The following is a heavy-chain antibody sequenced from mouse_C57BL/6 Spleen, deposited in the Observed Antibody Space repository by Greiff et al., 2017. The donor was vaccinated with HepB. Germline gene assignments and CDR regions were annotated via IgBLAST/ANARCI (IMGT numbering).Heavy chain of an antibody. J-gene: IGHJ2*01. CDR2: IYPSDSET. D-gene: IGHD1-1*01. Sequence: QVQLQQPGAELVRPGSSVKLSCKASGYTFTSYWMDWVQQRPGQGLEWIGNIYPSDSETHYNQKFKDKATLTVDKSSSTAYMQLSSLTSEDSAVYYCARKDYYGSSRYFDYWGQGTTLTVSS. CDR3: ARKDYYGSSRYFDY. V-gene: IGHV1-61*01. CDR1: GYTFTSYW.